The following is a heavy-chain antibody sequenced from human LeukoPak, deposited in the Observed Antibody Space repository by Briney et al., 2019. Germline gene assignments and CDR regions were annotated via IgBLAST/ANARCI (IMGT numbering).Heavy chain of an antibody. Sequence: SETLSLTCAVYGGSFSSYYWYWIRQPPGKGLEWIGDINYSGRTNYNPSLKSRVTISLDTSKNHFSLQLRTVTAADTAVYYCATILDYEDTGDPNTSDIWGQGKMVTVSS. CDR1: GGSFSSYY. CDR3: ATILDYEDTGDPNTSDI. CDR2: INYSGRT. V-gene: IGHV4-34*01. J-gene: IGHJ3*02. D-gene: IGHD2-8*02.